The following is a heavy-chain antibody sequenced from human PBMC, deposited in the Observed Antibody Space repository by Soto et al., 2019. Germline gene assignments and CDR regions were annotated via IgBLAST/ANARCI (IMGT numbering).Heavy chain of an antibody. CDR3: AKDHGYAGGWHTPYYFDT. CDR2: ISAGGDST. D-gene: IGHD6-19*01. Sequence: EVQLLESGGSLKQPGGSLRLSCAASGFSFSSYAMSWVRQAPGKGLEWVSSISAGGDSTYYADSVKGRFTITRDNSENTLYLQMNCLRDADTAVYYCAKDHGYAGGWHTPYYFDTWGQGTLVTVSS. J-gene: IGHJ4*02. V-gene: IGHV3-23*01. CDR1: GFSFSSYA.